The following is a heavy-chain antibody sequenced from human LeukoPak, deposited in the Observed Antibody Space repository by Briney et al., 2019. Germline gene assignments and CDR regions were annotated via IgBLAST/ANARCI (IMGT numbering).Heavy chain of an antibody. Sequence: SETLSLTCTVSSASISSSPYYWGWIRQSPGKGLEWIGSISYSGTTYYNPSLKSRVTISVDTSKNHFSLKLSSVTAADTAVYYCAANSADYNTLGSSYKVWGQGTLVTVSS. CDR1: SASISSSPYY. CDR2: ISYSGTT. J-gene: IGHJ4*02. V-gene: IGHV4-39*02. D-gene: IGHD3-10*01. CDR3: AANSADYNTLGSSYKV.